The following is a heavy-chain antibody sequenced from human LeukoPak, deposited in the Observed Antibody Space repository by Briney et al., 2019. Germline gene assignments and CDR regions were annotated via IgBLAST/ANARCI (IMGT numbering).Heavy chain of an antibody. CDR3: AKLVLFSGTTGDLNH. D-gene: IGHD1-1*01. CDR1: GFTFSSYT. J-gene: IGHJ5*02. Sequence: GGSLRLSCAASGFTFSSYTMNWVRQAPGKGLEWVSTITASGGSTYYADSVKGRFTISRDNSKNTLYLQINSRRAEDTAVYYCAKLVLFSGTTGDLNHWGQGTLVTVSS. CDR2: ITASGGST. V-gene: IGHV3-23*01.